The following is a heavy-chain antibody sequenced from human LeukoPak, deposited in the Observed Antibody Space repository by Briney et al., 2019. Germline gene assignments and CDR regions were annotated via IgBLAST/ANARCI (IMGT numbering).Heavy chain of an antibody. Sequence: SEALSLTCTVSGYSVSSGYFWGWIRQSPGKGLEWIGSVSHSGNTFHNPSLKSRLTLSLDTSKTQFSLGLRSVTAADTAVYYCARGRGYNYLISNFDSWSQGTLVPVSS. V-gene: IGHV4-38-2*02. J-gene: IGHJ4*02. CDR2: VSHSGNT. CDR3: ARGRGYNYLISNFDS. CDR1: GYSVSSGYF. D-gene: IGHD5-12*01.